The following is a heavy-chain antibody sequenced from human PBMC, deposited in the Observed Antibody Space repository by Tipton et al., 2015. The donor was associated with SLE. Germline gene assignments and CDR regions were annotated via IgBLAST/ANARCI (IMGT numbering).Heavy chain of an antibody. CDR1: GGSFSGYY. V-gene: IGHV4-34*01. CDR2: INHSGST. Sequence: TLSLTCAVYGGSFSGYYWSWIRQPPGKGLEWIGEINHSGSTNYNPSLKSRVTISVDTSKNQFSLKLSSVTAADTAVYYCARAWSYSTGWYYDLWGRGTLVTVSS. J-gene: IGHJ2*01. CDR3: ARAWSYSTGWYYDL. D-gene: IGHD2-8*02.